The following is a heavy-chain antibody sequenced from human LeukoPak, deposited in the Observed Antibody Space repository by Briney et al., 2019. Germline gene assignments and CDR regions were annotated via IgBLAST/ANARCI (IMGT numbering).Heavy chain of an antibody. CDR1: GGSISSGGYS. CDR3: ARVDQLLSGWFDP. J-gene: IGHJ5*02. V-gene: IGHV4-30-2*01. CDR2: IYHSGST. D-gene: IGHD2-2*01. Sequence: SETLSLTCAVSGGSISSGGYSWSWIRQPPGKGLEWIGYIYHSGSTYYNPSLKSRVTISVDTSKNQFSLKLSSVTAADTAVYYCARVDQLLSGWFDPWGQGTLVTVSS.